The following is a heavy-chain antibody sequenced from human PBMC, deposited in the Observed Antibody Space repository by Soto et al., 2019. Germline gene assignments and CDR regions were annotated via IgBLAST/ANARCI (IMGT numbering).Heavy chain of an antibody. V-gene: IGHV5-51*01. J-gene: IGHJ6*02. CDR1: GYSFTKYW. CDR2: IYPGDSDT. Sequence: GESLPISCQPPGYSFTKYWMSSVRQMPGKGLEWMGIIYPGDSDTTYSPSFQGQVTISVDKSISTAYLQWSSLKASDTAMYYCARRQPTPYFGMDVWGQGTTVTVSS. D-gene: IGHD6-13*01. CDR3: ARRQPTPYFGMDV.